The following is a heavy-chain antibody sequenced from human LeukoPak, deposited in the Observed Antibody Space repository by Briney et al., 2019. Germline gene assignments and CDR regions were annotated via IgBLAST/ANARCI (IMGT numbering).Heavy chain of an antibody. D-gene: IGHD3-10*01. V-gene: IGHV4-4*07. J-gene: IGHJ5*02. Sequence: SETLSLTCTVSGGPISNSYWNWIRQPAGKGLEWIGHIYTSGSTNYNPSLKSRVTMSVGTSKNRFSLKLTSVTAADTAVYYCARGMGSGGLDWLDPWGQGTLVTVSS. CDR3: ARGMGSGGLDWLDP. CDR1: GGPISNSY. CDR2: IYTSGST.